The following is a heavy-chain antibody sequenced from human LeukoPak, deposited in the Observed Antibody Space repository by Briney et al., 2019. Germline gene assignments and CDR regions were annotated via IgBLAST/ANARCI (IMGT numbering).Heavy chain of an antibody. CDR1: GGSINSSNYY. J-gene: IGHJ5*02. D-gene: IGHD1-26*01. CDR3: GRHGRLSLLSGP. Sequence: SETLSLTCTVYGGSINSSNYYWGWIRQPPGKGLEWNGSIYYSGSTYYNPSLKSRVTVSVDTSKIQCSLKLNSVAAADMAVYYCGRHGRLSLLSGPWGQGTLVTVSS. V-gene: IGHV4-39*01. CDR2: IYYSGST.